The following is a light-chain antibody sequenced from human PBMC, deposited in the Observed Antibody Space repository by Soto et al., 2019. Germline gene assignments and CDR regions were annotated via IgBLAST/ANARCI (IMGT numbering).Light chain of an antibody. Sequence: DIVMTQSPDSLAVYLGERATINCKSSQSVLYSSNNKNYLALYQQKPGQPPKLLIYWASTRESGVPDRFSGSGSGTDFPLAISSMQAEDVAVYYCQQYYRTPRTFGHATKGEIK. CDR3: QQYYRTPRT. CDR2: WAS. J-gene: IGKJ1*01. CDR1: QSVLYSSNNKNY. V-gene: IGKV4-1*01.